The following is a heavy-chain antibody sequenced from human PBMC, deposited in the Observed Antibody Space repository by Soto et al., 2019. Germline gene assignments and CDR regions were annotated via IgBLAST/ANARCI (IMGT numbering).Heavy chain of an antibody. V-gene: IGHV6-1*01. CDR2: TYYRSKWYN. D-gene: IGHD6-19*01. J-gene: IGHJ4*02. CDR1: GDSVSSNSAA. CDR3: ARGTTIAVAGSIPFDY. Sequence: PSQTLSLTCAISGDSVSSNSAAWNWIRQSPSRGLEWLGRTYYRSKWYNDYAVSVKSRITINPDTSKNQFSLRLNSVTPEDTAVYYCARGTTIAVAGSIPFDYWGQGTLVT.